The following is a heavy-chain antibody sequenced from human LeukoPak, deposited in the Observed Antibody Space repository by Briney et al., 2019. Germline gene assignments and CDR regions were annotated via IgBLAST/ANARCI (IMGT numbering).Heavy chain of an antibody. CDR2: ISSNGGST. CDR3: ARAEAGSGDILEWLPYNDAFDI. D-gene: IGHD3-3*01. Sequence: GGSLRLSCAASGFTFSNYAMHWVRQAPGKGLEYVSAISSNGGSTYYANSVKGRFTISRDNSKNTLYLQMGSLRAEDMAVYYCARAEAGSGDILEWLPYNDAFDIWGQGTMVTVSS. CDR1: GFTFSNYA. J-gene: IGHJ3*02. V-gene: IGHV3-64*01.